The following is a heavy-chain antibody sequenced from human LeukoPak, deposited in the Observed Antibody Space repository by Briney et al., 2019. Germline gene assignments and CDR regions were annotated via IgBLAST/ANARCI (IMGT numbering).Heavy chain of an antibody. D-gene: IGHD6-13*01. CDR2: IIPIFGTA. CDR1: GYTFTSYG. J-gene: IGHJ4*02. CDR3: ASPSSSWSFDY. Sequence: SVKVSCKASGYTFTSYGISWVRQAPGQGLEWMGGIIPIFGTANYAQKFQGRVTITADESTSTAYMELSSLRSEDTAVYYCASPSSSWSFDYWGQGTLVTVSS. V-gene: IGHV1-69*13.